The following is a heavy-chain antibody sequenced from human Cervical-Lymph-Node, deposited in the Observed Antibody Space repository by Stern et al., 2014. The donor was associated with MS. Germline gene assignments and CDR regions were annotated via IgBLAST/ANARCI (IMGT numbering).Heavy chain of an antibody. Sequence: QITLKESGPTLVKPTQTLTLTCTFSGFSLSTSGVGGGWIRQPPGKALEWLALIYWDDDKLYSPSLKTRLTITKAPSKNQVVLTMTNMAPEDSATYSCARKEQCLGTFDYWGQGTLVTVSS. D-gene: IGHD6-19*01. V-gene: IGHV2-5*02. J-gene: IGHJ4*02. CDR3: ARKEQCLGTFDY. CDR1: GFSLSTSGVG. CDR2: IYWDDDK.